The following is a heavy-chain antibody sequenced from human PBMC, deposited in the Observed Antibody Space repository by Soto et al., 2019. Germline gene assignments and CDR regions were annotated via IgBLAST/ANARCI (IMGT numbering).Heavy chain of an antibody. CDR1: GYTFTSYG. CDR2: ISAYNGNT. V-gene: IGHV1-18*01. Sequence: QVQLVQSGAEVKKPGASVKVSCKASGYTFTSYGISWVRQAPGQGLEWMGWISAYNGNTNYAQKLQGRVTMTTDTATSTGYMELRSLRSDDTAVYYCARDRVVVVQAARLPAGDYWGQGTLVTVSS. CDR3: ARDRVVVVQAARLPAGDY. D-gene: IGHD2-2*01. J-gene: IGHJ4*02.